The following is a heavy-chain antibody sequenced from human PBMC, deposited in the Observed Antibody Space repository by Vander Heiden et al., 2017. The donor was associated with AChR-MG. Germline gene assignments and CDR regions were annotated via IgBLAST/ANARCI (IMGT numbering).Heavy chain of an antibody. V-gene: IGHV3-7*01. Sequence: EVQLVESGGGLVQPGGSLRLSCAASGFTFSSHWMSWVRQGPGTGLEWVANIKQDGSEKYYVDSVKGRFTISRDNAKNSLYLQMNSLRAEDTAVYYCARDSYCSSTSCPGGWFDPWGQGTLVTVSS. CDR3: ARDSYCSSTSCPGGWFDP. D-gene: IGHD2-2*01. CDR1: GFTFSSHW. CDR2: IKQDGSEK. J-gene: IGHJ5*02.